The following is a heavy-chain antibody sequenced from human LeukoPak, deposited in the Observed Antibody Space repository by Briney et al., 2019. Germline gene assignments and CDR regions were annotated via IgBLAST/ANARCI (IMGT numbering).Heavy chain of an antibody. CDR3: ARAVAAAGDYYYYGMDV. Sequence: GGSLRLSCVASGFTVSSNYMSWVRQAPGKGLEWVSDIYSGGSTYYAGSVRGRFTISRDNSKNTLYLQMNSLRAEDTAVYYCARAVAAAGDYYYYGMDVWGQGTTVTVAS. CDR1: GFTVSSNY. D-gene: IGHD6-13*01. J-gene: IGHJ6*02. CDR2: IYSGGST. V-gene: IGHV3-66*01.